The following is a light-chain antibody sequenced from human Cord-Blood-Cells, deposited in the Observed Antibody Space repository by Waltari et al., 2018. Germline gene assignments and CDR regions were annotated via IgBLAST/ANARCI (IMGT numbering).Light chain of an antibody. CDR1: HRVSSN. CDR2: GAS. J-gene: IGKJ1*01. CDR3: QQYNNWT. V-gene: IGKV3-15*01. Sequence: EIVMTQSPATLSVSPGERATLSCRASHRVSSNLAWYHLKPVQAPRLHIYGASTRATGIPARFSGSGSGTEFTLTISSLQSEDFAVYYCQQYNNWTFGQGTKVEIK.